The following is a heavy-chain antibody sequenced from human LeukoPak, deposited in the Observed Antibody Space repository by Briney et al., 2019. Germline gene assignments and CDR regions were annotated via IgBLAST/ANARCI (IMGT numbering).Heavy chain of an antibody. J-gene: IGHJ4*02. CDR1: GGSIRNYY. CDR2: IYYSGST. Sequence: SSETLSLTCTVSGGSIRNYYWSWIRQPPGKGLEWIGYIYYSGSTNYNPSLKSRVTISVDTSKNQFSLKLSSVTAADTAVYYCARAGIAAAGTGDYWGQGTLVTVSS. V-gene: IGHV4-59*01. CDR3: ARAGIAAAGTGDY. D-gene: IGHD6-13*01.